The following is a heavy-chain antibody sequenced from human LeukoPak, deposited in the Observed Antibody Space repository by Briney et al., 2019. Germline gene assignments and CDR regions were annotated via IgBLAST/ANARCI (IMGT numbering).Heavy chain of an antibody. CDR2: INEAGSLK. V-gene: IGHV3-7*01. D-gene: IGHD6-19*01. Sequence: PGESLRLSCAASGFTFSAYWMTWVRQAPGKGQEWVTIINEAGSLKYCVDSVKGRFTISRDNTKNSLYLQMSTLRVEDTAVYYCARVGKNGWDFDHWGQGTLVTVSS. CDR3: ARVGKNGWDFDH. CDR1: GFTFSAYW. J-gene: IGHJ4*02.